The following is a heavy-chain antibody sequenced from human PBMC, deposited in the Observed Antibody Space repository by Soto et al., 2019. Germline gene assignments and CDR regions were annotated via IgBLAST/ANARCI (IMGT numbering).Heavy chain of an antibody. Sequence: QVQLVQSGAEVKKPGASVKVSCKASGYTFTSYYMHWVRQAPGQGLEWMGIINPSGGSTSYAQKFQGRGTMTRDTSTSTVYMELSSLRSEDTAVYYCATGGYPNWSDPWGQGTLVTVSS. J-gene: IGHJ5*02. CDR1: GYTFTSYY. CDR3: ATGGYPNWSDP. D-gene: IGHD5-18*01. CDR2: INPSGGST. V-gene: IGHV1-46*03.